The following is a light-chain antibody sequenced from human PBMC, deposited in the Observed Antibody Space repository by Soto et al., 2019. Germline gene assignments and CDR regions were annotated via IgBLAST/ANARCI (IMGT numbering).Light chain of an antibody. Sequence: DIVTTQSPDSLAVSLGERATINCKSSQSVLYSTDNNNYLAWYQQKPGQPPELLIYWASTRDSGVPDRFSGSGSGTDFTLTISGLQAEDVAVYYCQQYFSAPLTFGGGTKVEIK. CDR1: QSVLYSTDNNNY. CDR2: WAS. V-gene: IGKV4-1*01. J-gene: IGKJ4*01. CDR3: QQYFSAPLT.